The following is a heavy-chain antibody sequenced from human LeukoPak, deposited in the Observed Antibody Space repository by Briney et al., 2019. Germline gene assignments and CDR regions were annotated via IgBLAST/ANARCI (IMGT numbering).Heavy chain of an antibody. CDR2: INHSGST. J-gene: IGHJ3*01. CDR3: ARGGNIGYDYNAFDL. V-gene: IGHV4-34*01. D-gene: IGHD3-22*01. CDR1: GGSFSGYY. Sequence: PSETLSLTCAVYGGSFSGYYWSWIRQPPGKGLEWIGEINHSGSTNYNPSLKSRVTISVDTSKNQFSLKLSSVTAADTAVYYCARGGNIGYDYNAFDLWGQGAMVTVSS.